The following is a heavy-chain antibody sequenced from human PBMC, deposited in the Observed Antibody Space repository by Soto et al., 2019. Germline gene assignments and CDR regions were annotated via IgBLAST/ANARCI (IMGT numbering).Heavy chain of an antibody. Sequence: QVQLVQSGAEMKQPGASVKLSCQASGYIFIHCFMHWVRQAPGQGLEWMGGINPSSGTTTYAQKFQGRVTVTRDTSTSTVYMELSSLGSRDTAMYYCARSLGETTSLFDYWGQGSQVTVSA. J-gene: IGHJ4*02. CDR3: ARSLGETTSLFDY. D-gene: IGHD1-26*01. V-gene: IGHV1-46*01. CDR1: GYIFIHCF. CDR2: INPSSGTT.